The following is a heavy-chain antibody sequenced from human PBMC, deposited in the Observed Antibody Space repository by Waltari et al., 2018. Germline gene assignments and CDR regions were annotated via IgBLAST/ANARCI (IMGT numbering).Heavy chain of an antibody. CDR2: MNTPIGNS. CDR1: GYPFTSSH. Sequence: QVQLVQSGAAVKKHGASVKVSCTASGYPFTSSHLHWVRQAPVQGREWMGWMNTPIGNSACAEKCQGRVTMTRDTSINTAYMELSGLRSEDTAVYYCAREFRSAAGHLNGMDIWGQGTAVTVSS. D-gene: IGHD6-19*01. J-gene: IGHJ6*02. CDR3: AREFRSAAGHLNGMDI. V-gene: IGHV1-8*01.